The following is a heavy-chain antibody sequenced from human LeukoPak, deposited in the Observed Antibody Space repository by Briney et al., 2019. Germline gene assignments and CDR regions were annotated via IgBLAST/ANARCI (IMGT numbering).Heavy chain of an antibody. CDR3: AKGGDGRYYSRADY. CDR1: GFIFSSYT. V-gene: IGHV3-23*01. Sequence: GGSLRLSCAASGFIFSSYTMSWVRQAPGKGLEWVSTVGGSASGTFYADSVKGRFTISRDNSKNTLYLHMNSLRAEDTAVYYCAKGGDGRYYSRADYWGQGTLVTVSS. D-gene: IGHD2-21*01. J-gene: IGHJ4*02. CDR2: VGGSASGT.